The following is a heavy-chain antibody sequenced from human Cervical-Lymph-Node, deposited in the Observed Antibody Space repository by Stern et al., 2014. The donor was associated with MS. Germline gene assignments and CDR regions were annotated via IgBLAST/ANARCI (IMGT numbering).Heavy chain of an antibody. CDR1: GFNFRIYR. Sequence: VQLVESGGGVVQPGTSVRLSCAASGFNFRIYRMHWVRQSPGTGLEWVAVIWNDGTTKYYADSVKGRFTISRDNSKNTVFLQMTDLRVEDTAVFYCARDLWVGEFPYAIDVWGQGTTVTVSS. CDR3: ARDLWVGEFPYAIDV. V-gene: IGHV3-33*01. J-gene: IGHJ6*02. CDR2: IWNDGTTK. D-gene: IGHD3-16*01.